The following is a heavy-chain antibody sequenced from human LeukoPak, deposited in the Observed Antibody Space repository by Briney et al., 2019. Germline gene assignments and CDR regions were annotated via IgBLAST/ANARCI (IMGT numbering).Heavy chain of an antibody. CDR1: GYSFTSYW. CDR2: IYPGDSDT. Sequence: GESLKISCRGSGYSFTSYWIAWVRQTPGKGLEWMAIIYPGDSDTRYSPSFQGQVTISADKSITTAYLQWSSLKASDTAMYYCARHFKCSGGSCYGDYWGQGTLVTVSS. V-gene: IGHV5-51*01. J-gene: IGHJ4*02. CDR3: ARHFKCSGGSCYGDY. D-gene: IGHD2-15*01.